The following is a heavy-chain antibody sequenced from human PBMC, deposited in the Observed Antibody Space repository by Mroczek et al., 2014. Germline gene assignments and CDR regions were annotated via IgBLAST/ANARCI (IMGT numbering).Heavy chain of an antibody. D-gene: IGHD1-26*01. CDR3: TRLGILGSTVRGIDY. CDR1: GYNFIDYW. CDR2: IYPRDSDT. V-gene: IGHV5-51*01. Sequence: SGAELKKPGESLQISCQASGYNFIDYWIGWVRQMPGKGLEWMGIIYPRDSDTRYNPSFQGRVTISADKSTNTAYLQWSSLEASDTAIYYCTRLGILGSTVRGIDYWGQGALVTVSS. J-gene: IGHJ4*02.